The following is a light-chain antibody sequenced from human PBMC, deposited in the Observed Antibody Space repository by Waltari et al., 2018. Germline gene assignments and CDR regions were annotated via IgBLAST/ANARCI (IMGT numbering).Light chain of an antibody. V-gene: IGKV3-20*01. CDR2: GAS. J-gene: IGKJ1*01. CDR1: QSIGRY. Sequence: EIVLTQSPDTLSLSPGERATLSCRASQSIGRYLVWYQQKPGQAPRLLIYGASTRASGIPARFSGSGSGTDFSLTISRLEPEDFAVYHCQKHDRLPATFGQGTKVEIK. CDR3: QKHDRLPAT.